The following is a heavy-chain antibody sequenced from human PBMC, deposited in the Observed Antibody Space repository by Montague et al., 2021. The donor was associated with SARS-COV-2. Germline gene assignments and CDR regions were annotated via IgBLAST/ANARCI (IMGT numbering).Heavy chain of an antibody. CDR3: ARDDPYCTNGVCYTGNWFDP. CDR1: GDRVCINRAG. CDR2: RYYRSEWYN. J-gene: IGHJ5*02. V-gene: IGHV6-1*01. D-gene: IGHD2-8*01. Sequence: CAISGDRVCINRAGWNWVRQSPARGLRWLGRRYYRSEWYNDYAVSVKSRITINPDTSKNQFSLQLNSVTPEDTAVYYCARDDPYCTNGVCYTGNWFDPWGQGTLVTVSS.